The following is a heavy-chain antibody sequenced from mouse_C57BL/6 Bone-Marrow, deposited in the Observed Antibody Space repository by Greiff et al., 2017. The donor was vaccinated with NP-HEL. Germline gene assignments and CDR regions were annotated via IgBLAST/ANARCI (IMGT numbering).Heavy chain of an antibody. CDR1: GYTFTDHT. Sequence: VKLQESDAELVKPGASVKISCKVSGYTFTDHTIHWMKQRPEQGLEWIGYIYPRDGSTKYNEKFKGKATLTADKSSSTAYMQLNSLTSEDSAVYFCARRIYYGSSYGYFDVWGTGTTVTVSS. CDR3: ARRIYYGSSYGYFDV. D-gene: IGHD1-1*01. V-gene: IGHV1-78*01. J-gene: IGHJ1*03. CDR2: IYPRDGST.